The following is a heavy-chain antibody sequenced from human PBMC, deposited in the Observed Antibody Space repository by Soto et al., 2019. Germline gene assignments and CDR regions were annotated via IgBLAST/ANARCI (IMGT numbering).Heavy chain of an antibody. Sequence: GASVKVSCKASGGTFSSYAISWVRQAPGQGLEWMGGIIPIFGTANYAQKFQGRVTITADESTSTAYMELSSLRSEDTAVYYCARHRQQLVANWFDPWGQGTLVTVSS. CDR3: ARHRQQLVANWFDP. D-gene: IGHD6-13*01. V-gene: IGHV1-69*13. CDR2: IIPIFGTA. CDR1: GGTFSSYA. J-gene: IGHJ5*02.